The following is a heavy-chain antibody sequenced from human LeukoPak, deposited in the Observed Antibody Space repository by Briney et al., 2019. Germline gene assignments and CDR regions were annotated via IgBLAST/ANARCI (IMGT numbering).Heavy chain of an antibody. Sequence: PSETLSLTCTVSGVSISSGGYCWRWLRQQRGKGLEWIGYISYSATPYYTPSLKTRVTISAHTSKTQFSLKLSSVTAADTAVYYCARGSPTHDYWGQGTLVTVSS. J-gene: IGHJ4*02. CDR3: ARGSPTHDY. D-gene: IGHD6-6*01. CDR1: GVSISSGGYC. CDR2: ISYSATP. V-gene: IGHV4-31*03.